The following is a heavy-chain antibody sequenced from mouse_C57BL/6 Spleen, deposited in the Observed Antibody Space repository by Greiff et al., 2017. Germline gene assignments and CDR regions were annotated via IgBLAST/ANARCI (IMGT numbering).Heavy chain of an antibody. CDR1: GYSITSGYY. J-gene: IGHJ4*01. CDR2: IRYDGSN. CDR3: AREDDYDGYAMDY. V-gene: IGHV3-6*01. Sequence: EVQRVESGPGLVKPSPSLSLTCSVTGYSITSGYYWNWIRQFPGNKLEWMGYIRYDGSNNYNPSLKNRISITRDTSTNQFFLKLNAVTTEDTATDYWAREDDYDGYAMDYWGQGTSVTVSS. D-gene: IGHD2-4*01.